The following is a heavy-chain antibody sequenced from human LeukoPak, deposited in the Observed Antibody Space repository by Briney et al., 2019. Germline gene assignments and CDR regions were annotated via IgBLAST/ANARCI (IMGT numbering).Heavy chain of an antibody. Sequence: GGSLRLSCAASGFTFSSNWMHWVRQAPGKGLVWVSRINEDGSTTNYADSVKGRSTIFRDNAKNTLYLQMNSLRAEDTAVYYCAKDYYYDSSGYYYFDYWGQGTLVTVSS. CDR3: AKDYYYDSSGYYYFDY. D-gene: IGHD3-22*01. CDR1: GFTFSSNW. J-gene: IGHJ4*02. V-gene: IGHV3-74*01. CDR2: INEDGSTT.